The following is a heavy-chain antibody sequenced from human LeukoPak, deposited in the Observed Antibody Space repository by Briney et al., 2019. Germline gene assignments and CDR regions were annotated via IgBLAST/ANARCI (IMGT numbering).Heavy chain of an antibody. CDR2: ISAYNGNT. Sequence: ASVKVSCKASGYTFTSYGISWVRQAPGQGLEWMGWISAYNGNTNYAQKLRGRVTMTTDTSTSTAYMELRSLRSDDTAVYYCAREKLGYCSSTSCFYFDYWGQGTLVTVSS. V-gene: IGHV1-18*01. CDR1: GYTFTSYG. CDR3: AREKLGYCSSTSCFYFDY. J-gene: IGHJ4*02. D-gene: IGHD2-2*01.